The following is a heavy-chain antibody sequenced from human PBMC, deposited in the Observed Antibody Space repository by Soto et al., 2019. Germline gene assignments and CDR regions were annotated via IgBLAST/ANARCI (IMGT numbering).Heavy chain of an antibody. V-gene: IGHV1-18*04. J-gene: IGHJ5*02. D-gene: IGHD3-3*01. CDR1: GYTVTSYG. CDR3: ARVVFDTIFGVVIMGNWFDP. CDR2: ISAYNGNT. Sequence: ASVKVSCKASGYTVTSYGISWVRQPPGQGLEWMGWISAYNGNTNYAQKLQGRVTMATDTSTSTAYMELRSLRSDDTAVYYCARVVFDTIFGVVIMGNWFDPWGQGTLVTVSS.